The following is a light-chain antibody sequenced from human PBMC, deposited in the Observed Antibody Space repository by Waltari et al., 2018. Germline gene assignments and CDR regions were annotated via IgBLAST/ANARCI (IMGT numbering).Light chain of an antibody. CDR3: QQTYSTPPT. CDR1: QSIKNY. J-gene: IGKJ2*01. Sequence: DIHMTHSPSALFASVGYRLTIYCRASQSIKNYMNWYQQKPGKAPSLLFYAGSTLHSGVPSRFSGGGSGTDFTLTISSLQPEDLANYFCQQTYSTPPTFGQGTNLEIK. CDR2: AGS. V-gene: IGKV1-39*01.